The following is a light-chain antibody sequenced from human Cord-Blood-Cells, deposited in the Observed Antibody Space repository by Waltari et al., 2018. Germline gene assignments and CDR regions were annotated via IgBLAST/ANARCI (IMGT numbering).Light chain of an antibody. V-gene: IGLV2-8*01. J-gene: IGLJ1*01. Sequence: QSALTQPPPASGYPGPAVTISCTGTTSHVCGYHSVHLYQQHPGKAPKLMIYEVTKRPSGVPDRFSGSKSGNTASLTGSVLQAEDEADYDCSSYAGNNQGVFGTGTKVTVL. CDR3: SSYAGNNQGV. CDR1: TSHVCGYHS. CDR2: EVT.